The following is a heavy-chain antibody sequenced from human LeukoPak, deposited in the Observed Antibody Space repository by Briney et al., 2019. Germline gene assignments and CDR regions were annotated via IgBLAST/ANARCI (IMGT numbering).Heavy chain of an antibody. D-gene: IGHD5-18*01. CDR1: RFTFSSYW. CDR3: ARERYSYGFDY. V-gene: IGHV3-74*01. CDR2: INSDGSST. Sequence: GGSLRLSCAASRFTFSSYWMHWVRQAPGKGLVWVSRINSDGSSTSYADSVKGRFTISRDNAKNTLYPQMNSLRAEDTAVYYCARERYSYGFDYWGQGTLVTVSS. J-gene: IGHJ4*02.